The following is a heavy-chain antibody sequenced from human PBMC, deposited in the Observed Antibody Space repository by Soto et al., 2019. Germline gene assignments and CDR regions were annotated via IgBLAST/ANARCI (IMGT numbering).Heavy chain of an antibody. CDR1: GGSIRNSSYY. V-gene: IGHV4-39*01. J-gene: IGHJ6*02. CDR2: IYYSGST. CDR3: ARLKAGMDV. Sequence: SEPLSLTSTVSGGSIRNSSYYWGWIRQPPGKGLEWIGSIYYSGSTYYNPSLKSRVTISVDTSKNQFSLKLSSVTAADTAVYYCARLKAGMDVWGQGTTVT.